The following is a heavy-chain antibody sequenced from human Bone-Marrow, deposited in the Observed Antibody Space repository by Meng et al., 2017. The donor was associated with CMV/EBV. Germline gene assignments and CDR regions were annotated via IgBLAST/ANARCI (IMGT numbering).Heavy chain of an antibody. D-gene: IGHD3-9*01. Sequence: SEPLSLTCTVSGGSISSSSYYWGWIRQPPGKGLEWIGSIYYSGSTYYNPSLKSRVTISVDTSKNQFSLKLSSVTAADTAVYYCARDLISLITIFSHGSNGMDVWGQGTTVTVSS. CDR1: GGSISSSSYY. V-gene: IGHV4-39*07. CDR2: IYYSGST. J-gene: IGHJ6*02. CDR3: ARDLISLITIFSHGSNGMDV.